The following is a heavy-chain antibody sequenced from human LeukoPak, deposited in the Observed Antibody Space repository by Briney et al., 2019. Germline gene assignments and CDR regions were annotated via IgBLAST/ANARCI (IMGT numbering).Heavy chain of an antibody. CDR1: GFCFSSYG. CDR3: APKLYYFDY. Sequence: PGGSLRLSCAASGFCFSSYGMSGVRQAPGKGLEWVSSISSSGGSTYYADSVKGRFTISRDNSKNTLYLQMNSLRAEDTAVYYCAPKLYYFDYWGQGTLVTVSS. J-gene: IGHJ4*02. CDR2: ISSSGGST. D-gene: IGHD3-10*01. V-gene: IGHV3-23*01.